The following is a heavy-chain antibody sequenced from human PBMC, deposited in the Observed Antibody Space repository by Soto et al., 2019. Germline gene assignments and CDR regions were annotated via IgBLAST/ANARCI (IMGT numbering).Heavy chain of an antibody. CDR1: GLTFSSYA. CDR2: ISGSGAST. CDR3: AKDMRGSSSSGMDF. Sequence: EVQLLESGGGLVQPGGSLRLSCAASGLTFSSYAMSWVRQAPGKRPEWGSAISGSGASTYYADSVKGRFTISRDNSKNTLYLQMNSLRAEDTAVYYCAKDMRGSSSSGMDFWGQGTTVTVSS. J-gene: IGHJ6*02. V-gene: IGHV3-23*01. D-gene: IGHD2-2*01.